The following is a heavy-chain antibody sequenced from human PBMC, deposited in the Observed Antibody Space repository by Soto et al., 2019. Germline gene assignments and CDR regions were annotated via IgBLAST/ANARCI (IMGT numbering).Heavy chain of an antibody. D-gene: IGHD3-16*01. CDR1: GFTLRSYG. CDR3: AKVAGGLGYFDL. CDR2: IWYDGRNK. Sequence: PGGSLRLSCAASGFTLRSYGLHWVRQAPGKGLEWVAVIWYDGRNKYYADSVRGRFTISRDNSKNTLYLQLNGLTSDDTAVHYCAKVAGGLGYFDLWGRGTVVTVSS. V-gene: IGHV3-33*06. J-gene: IGHJ2*01.